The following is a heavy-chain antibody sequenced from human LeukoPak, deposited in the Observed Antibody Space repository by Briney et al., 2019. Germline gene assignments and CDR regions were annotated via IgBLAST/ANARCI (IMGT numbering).Heavy chain of an antibody. J-gene: IGHJ4*02. CDR3: AKVKGYSAYDPIDY. CDR2: IRGSGTST. V-gene: IGHV3-23*01. D-gene: IGHD5-12*01. CDR1: GFTFSSYA. Sequence: GGSLRLSCAASGFTFSSYAMSWVRQAPGKGLEWVSAIRGSGTSTYHADSVKGRFTISRDNSKDTLYLQMNSLRAEDTAVYYCAKVKGYSAYDPIDYWGQGTLVTVSS.